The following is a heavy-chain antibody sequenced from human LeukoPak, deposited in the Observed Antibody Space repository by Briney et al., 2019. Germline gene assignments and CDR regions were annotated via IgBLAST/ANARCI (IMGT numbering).Heavy chain of an antibody. D-gene: IGHD5-12*01. CDR3: ARVPLSSGYDYRNWFDP. Sequence: GASVKVSCKASGYTFTSYFMHWVRQAPGQGLEWMGLINPRGGTTNFPQKLQGRVTMTTDTSTSTAYMELRSLRSDDTAVYYCARVPLSSGYDYRNWFDPWGQGTLVTVSS. V-gene: IGHV1-46*01. CDR1: GYTFTSYF. J-gene: IGHJ5*02. CDR2: INPRGGTT.